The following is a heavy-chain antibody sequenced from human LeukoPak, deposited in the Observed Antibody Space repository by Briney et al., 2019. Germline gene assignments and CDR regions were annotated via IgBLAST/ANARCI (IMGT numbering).Heavy chain of an antibody. CDR2: MNPNSGNT. V-gene: IGHV1-8*01. Sequence: ASVKVSCKASGYTFTSYDINWVRQATGQGLEWMGWMNPNSGNTGYAQKFQGRVTMTRNTSISTAYMELSSLRSEDTAVYYCAGSITMIVVVSSEFDYWGQGTLVTVSS. D-gene: IGHD3-22*01. J-gene: IGHJ4*02. CDR3: AGSITMIVVVSSEFDY. CDR1: GYTFTSYD.